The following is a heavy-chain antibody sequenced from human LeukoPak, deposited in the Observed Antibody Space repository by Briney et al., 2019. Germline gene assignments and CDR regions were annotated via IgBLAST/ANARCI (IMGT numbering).Heavy chain of an antibody. V-gene: IGHV4-59*08. CDR2: IYYSGST. Sequence: SETLSVTCAVPGGSINSYYWTWIRQSLGKGLECIGYIYYSGSTNYNPSLKSRVTIAVDTSKNQFSLKLSSVTAADTAVYYCASFGRRDGYNPYYFDYWGQGSLVTVSS. J-gene: IGHJ4*02. D-gene: IGHD5-24*01. CDR1: GGSINSYY. CDR3: ASFGRRDGYNPYYFDY.